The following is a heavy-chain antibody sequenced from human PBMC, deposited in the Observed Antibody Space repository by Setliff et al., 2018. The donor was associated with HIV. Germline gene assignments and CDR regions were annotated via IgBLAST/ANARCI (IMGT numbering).Heavy chain of an antibody. D-gene: IGHD3-10*01. V-gene: IGHV4-34*01. Sequence: SETLSLTCVVYGGSFSDYYWTWIRQPPEKGLEWIGKINYSGSTDYNSSLRSRVTISVDTSKNRFSLTLRSVTAADTAVYYCARTRSGTYYGEMNWFDPWGQGILVTVSS. CDR1: GGSFSDYY. J-gene: IGHJ5*02. CDR3: ARTRSGTYYGEMNWFDP. CDR2: INYSGST.